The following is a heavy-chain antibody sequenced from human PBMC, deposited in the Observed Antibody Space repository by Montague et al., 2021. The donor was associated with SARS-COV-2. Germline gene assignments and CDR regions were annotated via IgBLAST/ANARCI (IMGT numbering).Heavy chain of an antibody. CDR3: ARGADRYYFYGMDV. CDR2: TYYRSKWYN. J-gene: IGHJ6*02. Sequence: CAISGDSVSSNSAAWNWIRQSPSRGLEWLGRTYYRSKWYNEYAVSVNSRITINPDTSKNQFSLQVSSVTPEDTAVYYCARGADRYYFYGMDVWGQGTTVTVS. D-gene: IGHD6-19*01. CDR1: GDSVSSNSAA. V-gene: IGHV6-1*01.